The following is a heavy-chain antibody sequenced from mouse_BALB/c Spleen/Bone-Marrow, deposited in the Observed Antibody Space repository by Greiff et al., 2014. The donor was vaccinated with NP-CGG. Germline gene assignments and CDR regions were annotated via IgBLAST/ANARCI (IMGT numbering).Heavy chain of an antibody. D-gene: IGHD2-1*01. Sequence: VQLQQSGAELVRSGASVRLSCTASGFNIKDYYIHWVKQRPKQGLEWIGWIDPENGDTEYAPKFQDKATVTADTSSNTAYLQLSSLASEDTAVYYCNANYGNYGPMDYWGPGTSVTVSS. CDR1: GFNIKDYY. CDR2: IDPENGDT. J-gene: IGHJ4*01. V-gene: IGHV14-4*02. CDR3: NANYGNYGPMDY.